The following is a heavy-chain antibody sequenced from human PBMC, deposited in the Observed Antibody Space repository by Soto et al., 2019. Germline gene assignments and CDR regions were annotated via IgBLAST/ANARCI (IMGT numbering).Heavy chain of an antibody. D-gene: IGHD2-15*01. CDR1: GFAFSDYG. J-gene: IGHJ4*02. CDR2: VGPGGDDT. CDR3: ARGSAF. Sequence: VELLESGGGLVQPGGSLRLSCVASGFAFSDYGMNWVRQSPGRGLEWVSGVGPGGDDTYYADSVRGRFTVSSDNAKNTLYLEMRTLTVADTATYFCARGSAFWGQGTLVTVSS. V-gene: IGHV3-23*01.